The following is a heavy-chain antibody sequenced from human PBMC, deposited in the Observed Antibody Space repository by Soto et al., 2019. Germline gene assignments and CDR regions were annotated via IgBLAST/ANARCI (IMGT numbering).Heavy chain of an antibody. J-gene: IGHJ6*02. D-gene: IGHD6-13*01. V-gene: IGHV1-69*06. CDR1: GGXXXXYA. CDR2: XXPLFRTT. Sequence: QVQLVXXXXXAKKPGSSVKVSCKTSGGXXXXYAISWVRQAPXXXXXXXXXXXPLFRTTNYAQKFQGRVTITADTSTYTVYMELSGLRSGDTAVYYCARGGYSSTWSNLLDRSGLDIWGQGTTVTVSS. CDR3: ARGGYSSTWSNLLDRSGLDI.